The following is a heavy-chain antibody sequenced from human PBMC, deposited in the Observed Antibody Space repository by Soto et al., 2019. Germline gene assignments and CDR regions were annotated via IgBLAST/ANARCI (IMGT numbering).Heavy chain of an antibody. V-gene: IGHV4-59*06. J-gene: IGHJ5*02. Sequence: PSETLSLTCTVSGGSISSYYWSWIRQPPGKGLEWIGYIYYSGSTYYNPSLKSRVTISVDTSKNQFSLKLSSVTAADTAVYYCARSVPPWGQGTLVTVSS. CDR1: GGSISSYY. CDR2: IYYSGST. CDR3: ARSVPP.